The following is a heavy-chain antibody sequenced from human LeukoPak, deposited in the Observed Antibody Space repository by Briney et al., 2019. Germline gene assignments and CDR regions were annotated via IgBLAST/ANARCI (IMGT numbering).Heavy chain of an antibody. CDR1: GGSISSSSYY. CDR3: AREGIVVVPAAYYYYYMDV. J-gene: IGHJ6*03. D-gene: IGHD2-2*01. CDR2: ISISSSTI. Sequence: LSLTCTVSGGSISSSSYYSGWIRHAPGKGLEWVSYISISSSTIYYAASVKGRFTISRDNSKNSLYLQMNSLRGEDTAVYYCAREGIVVVPAAYYYYYMDVWGKGTTVTVSS. V-gene: IGHV3-11*04.